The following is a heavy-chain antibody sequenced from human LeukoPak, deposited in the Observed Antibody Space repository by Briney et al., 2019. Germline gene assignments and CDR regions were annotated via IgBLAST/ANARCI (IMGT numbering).Heavy chain of an antibody. CDR1: GLPFRSYW. CDR2: INSDERIK. Sequence: PGGSLRLSCTASGLPFRSYWMHWVRQAPGKGLVWVSGINSDERIKKTADSVKGRFTISRDNAKNTLYLQMNSLRADDTAVYYCARDDGDGYIHYFDYWGQGTLVTVSS. D-gene: IGHD5-24*01. J-gene: IGHJ4*02. V-gene: IGHV3-74*01. CDR3: ARDDGDGYIHYFDY.